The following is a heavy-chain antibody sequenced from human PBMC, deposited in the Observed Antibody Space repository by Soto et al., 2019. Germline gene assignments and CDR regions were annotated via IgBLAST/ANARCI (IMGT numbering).Heavy chain of an antibody. CDR2: VYYSGNT. D-gene: IGHD3-10*01. V-gene: IGHV4-61*01. CDR1: SGSVSSSSYY. CDR3: ARLVYDTRLNYMYFDF. Sequence: ASETLSLTCTVSSGSVSSSSYYWTWIRQPPGKGLEWIGFVYYSGNTNYNPSLKSRVTISIDTSKNEFSLKLSSVTAADTAVYFCARLVYDTRLNYMYFDFWGQGALVTVSS. J-gene: IGHJ4*02.